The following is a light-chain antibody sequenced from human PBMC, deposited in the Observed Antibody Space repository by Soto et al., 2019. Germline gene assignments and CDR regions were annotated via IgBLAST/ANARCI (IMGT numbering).Light chain of an antibody. CDR3: QAWDSSTASVV. V-gene: IGLV3-1*01. Sequence: SYELTQPPSVSVSPGQTASITCSGDKLGDKYACWYQQKPGQSPVLVIYQDSKRPSGIPERFSGSNSGNTATLTISGTQAMDEADYYCQAWDSSTASVVFGGGTTLTVL. J-gene: IGLJ2*01. CDR2: QDS. CDR1: KLGDKY.